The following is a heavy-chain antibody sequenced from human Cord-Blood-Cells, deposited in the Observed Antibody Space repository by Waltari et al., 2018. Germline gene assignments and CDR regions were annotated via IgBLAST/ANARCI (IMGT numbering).Heavy chain of an antibody. J-gene: IGHJ4*02. Sequence: QLQLQESGPGLVKPSETLCLTCTVFVGPISSTRYFWRWIRQPPAKGREWIGSNYYSGSAYYNPSLKSRVTISVDTSKNQFSLKLSSVTAADTAVYYCERRVRRQLYSSGWYFDYWGQGTLVTVSS. CDR1: VGPISSTRYF. CDR2: NYYSGSA. CDR3: ERRVRRQLYSSGWYFDY. V-gene: IGHV4-39*01. D-gene: IGHD6-19*01.